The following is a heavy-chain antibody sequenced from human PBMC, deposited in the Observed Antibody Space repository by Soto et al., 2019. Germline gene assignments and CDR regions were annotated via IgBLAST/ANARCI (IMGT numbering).Heavy chain of an antibody. CDR2: IYYSGST. CDR3: ARELTSRSYDY. Sequence: SETLSLTCAVSGGSVSSGSFYGSWIRQPPGKGLEWIGYIYYSGSTNYNPSLKSRVTISVDTSKNQFSLKLSSVTAADTAVYYCARELTSRSYDYWGQGTLVTVSS. CDR1: GGSVSSGSFY. D-gene: IGHD1-26*01. J-gene: IGHJ4*02. V-gene: IGHV4-61*01.